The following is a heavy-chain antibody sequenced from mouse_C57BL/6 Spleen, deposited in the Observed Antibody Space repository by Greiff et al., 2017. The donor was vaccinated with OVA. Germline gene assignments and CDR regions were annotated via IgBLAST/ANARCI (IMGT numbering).Heavy chain of an antibody. CDR1: GFTFSDAW. Sequence: EVKLMESGGGLVQPGGSMKLSCAASGFTFSDAWMDWVRQSPEKGLEWVAEIRNKANNHATYYAESVKGRFTISRDDSKSSVYLQMNSLRAEDTGIYYCTRPLFITTAYGAMDYWGQGTSVTVSS. D-gene: IGHD1-1*01. CDR3: TRPLFITTAYGAMDY. J-gene: IGHJ4*01. V-gene: IGHV6-6*01. CDR2: IRNKANNHAT.